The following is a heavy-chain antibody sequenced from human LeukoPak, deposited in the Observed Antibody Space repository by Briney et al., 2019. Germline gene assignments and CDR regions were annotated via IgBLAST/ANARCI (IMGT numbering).Heavy chain of an antibody. CDR2: LRGDGET. V-gene: IGHV3-23*01. Sequence: GGSLRLSCAASGFSFTNYAMSWVRQAPARGPEWVSSLRGDGETFYADAVKGRFTISRDNSKNTVYLQLYSLRVEHTAIYYCVKERPCDICMPMDAWGQGTTVTVSS. CDR1: GFSFTNYA. J-gene: IGHJ6*02. CDR3: VKERPCDICMPMDA. D-gene: IGHD2-2*01.